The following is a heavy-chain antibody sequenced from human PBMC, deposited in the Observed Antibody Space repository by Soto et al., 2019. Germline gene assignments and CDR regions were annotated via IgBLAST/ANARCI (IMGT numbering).Heavy chain of an antibody. D-gene: IGHD3-10*01. V-gene: IGHV1-18*01. CDR3: ATIRPLWFGELPLDY. J-gene: IGHJ4*02. CDR1: GYTFTSYG. Sequence: QVQLVQSGAEVKKPGASVKVSCKASGYTFTSYGINWVRQAPGQGLERMGWISASNGNTNYAQNLQGRVTMTTDTSTSTAYMELTSLRSDDTAVYYCATIRPLWFGELPLDYWVQGTLVTVSS. CDR2: ISASNGNT.